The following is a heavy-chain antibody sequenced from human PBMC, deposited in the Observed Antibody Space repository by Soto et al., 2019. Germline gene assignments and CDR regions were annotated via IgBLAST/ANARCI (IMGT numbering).Heavy chain of an antibody. CDR2: ITPIDGST. V-gene: IGHV1-46*01. J-gene: IGHJ4*02. Sequence: QVQLVQSGAEVKNPGASVKVSCKASGYTFTTYYMHWRRQARGQGLEWMGIITPIDGSTRYDQKFQDRVTMTRDTSTSTVYMELSSLRSEDTAVYYCARAVSTKTATIDYWGQGTLVTVSS. CDR1: GYTFTTYY. CDR3: ARAVSTKTATIDY. D-gene: IGHD2-8*01.